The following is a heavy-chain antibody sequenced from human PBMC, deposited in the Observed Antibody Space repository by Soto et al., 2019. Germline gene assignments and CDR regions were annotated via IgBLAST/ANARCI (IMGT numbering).Heavy chain of an antibody. J-gene: IGHJ4*02. CDR3: AKVNYGDPLGYFDY. V-gene: IGHV3-30*18. CDR2: ISYDGSNK. D-gene: IGHD4-17*01. Sequence: QVQLVESGGGVVQPGRSLRLSCAASGFTFSSYGMHWVRQAPGKGLEWVAVISYDGSNKYYADSVKGRFTISRDNSKNTLYLQMNSLRAEDTAVYYCAKVNYGDPLGYFDYWGQGTLVTVSS. CDR1: GFTFSSYG.